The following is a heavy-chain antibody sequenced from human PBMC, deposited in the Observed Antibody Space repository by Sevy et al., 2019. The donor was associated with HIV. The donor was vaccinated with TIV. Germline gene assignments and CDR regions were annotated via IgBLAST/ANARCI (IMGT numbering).Heavy chain of an antibody. V-gene: IGHV3-48*03. CDR1: GFTFSNYE. CDR2: ISSSDSTI. Sequence: GESLKIPCAASGFTFSNYEMNWVRQAPGKGLEWVSYISSSDSTIYYADSVRGRFIISRDNAKNSLYLQMNSLRAEDTAVYYCARDRVGATGLGYFQHWGQGTLVTVSS. CDR3: ARDRVGATGLGYFQH. D-gene: IGHD1-26*01. J-gene: IGHJ1*01.